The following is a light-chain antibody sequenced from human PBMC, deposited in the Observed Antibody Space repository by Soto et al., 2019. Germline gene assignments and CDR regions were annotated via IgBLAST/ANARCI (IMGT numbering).Light chain of an antibody. V-gene: IGLV1-40*01. Sequence: QPVLTQPPSVSGAPGQRVTISCTGSSSNIGAGYDVHWYQHLPGTAPKLLIYGNNNRPSGVPDRFSGSKSGTSASLAITGLQAEDEADYYCQSYDNSLSGSRVFGGGTKLTVL. CDR2: GNN. CDR3: QSYDNSLSGSRV. CDR1: SSNIGAGYD. J-gene: IGLJ2*01.